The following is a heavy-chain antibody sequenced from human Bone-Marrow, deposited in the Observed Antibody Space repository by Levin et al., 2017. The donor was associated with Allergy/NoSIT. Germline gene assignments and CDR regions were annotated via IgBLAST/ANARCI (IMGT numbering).Heavy chain of an antibody. J-gene: IGHJ1*01. V-gene: IGHV3-49*04. CDR1: GFTFDNFA. CDR2: IRTKAYGETT. CDR3: TRIYCSSSSCYAVFFQH. D-gene: IGHD2-2*01. Sequence: GESLKISCTASGFTFDNFAMTWVRQAPGKGLEWVGFIRTKAYGETTEYAASVKGRFTISKDDSKNIAYLQMNSLKTEDTAVYYCTRIYCSSSSCYAVFFQHWGQGTLVTVSS.